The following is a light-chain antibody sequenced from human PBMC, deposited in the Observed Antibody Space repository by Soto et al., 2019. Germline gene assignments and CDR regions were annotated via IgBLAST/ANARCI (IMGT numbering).Light chain of an antibody. V-gene: IGKV3-20*01. CDR1: QSVSSSY. CDR2: GAS. J-gene: IGKJ1*01. CDR3: QQYGSSSWT. Sequence: EIVLTQSPGTLSLSPCERATLSCRASQSVSSSYLAWYQQRPGQAPRLLIYGASSRATGIPDRFSGSGSGTEFTLTISRLEPEDFAVYYCQQYGSSSWTFGQGTKVDIK.